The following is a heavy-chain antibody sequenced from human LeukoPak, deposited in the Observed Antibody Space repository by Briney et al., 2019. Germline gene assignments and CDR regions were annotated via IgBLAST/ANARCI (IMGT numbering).Heavy chain of an antibody. V-gene: IGHV4-59*12. CDR3: ARELRGLWFGELRGAFDI. J-gene: IGHJ3*02. D-gene: IGHD3-10*01. CDR1: GGSISSYY. Sequence: SETLSLTCTVSGGSISSYYWSWIRQPPGKALEWIGYIYYSESTNYNPSLKSRATISADTSKNQFSLILSSVTAADTAVYYCARELRGLWFGELRGAFDIWGQGTMVTVSS. CDR2: IYYSEST.